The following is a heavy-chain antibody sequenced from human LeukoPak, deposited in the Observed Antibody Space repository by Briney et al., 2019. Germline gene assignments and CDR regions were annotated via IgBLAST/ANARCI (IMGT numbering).Heavy chain of an antibody. Sequence: HRASVKVSCKASGGTFSSYAISWVRQAPGQGLEWMGGTIPIFGTANYAQKFQGRVTITTDESTSTAYMELSSLRSEDTAVYYCARDERGVYYDFWSGYLGYYYYYYMDVWGKGATVTVSS. V-gene: IGHV1-69*05. CDR1: GGTFSSYA. CDR3: ARDERGVYYDFWSGYLGYYYYYYMDV. D-gene: IGHD3-3*01. J-gene: IGHJ6*03. CDR2: TIPIFGTA.